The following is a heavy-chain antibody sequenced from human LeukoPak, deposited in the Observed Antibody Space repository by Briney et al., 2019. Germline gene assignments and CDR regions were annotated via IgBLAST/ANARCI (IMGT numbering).Heavy chain of an antibody. J-gene: IGHJ4*02. D-gene: IGHD2-15*01. V-gene: IGHV3-30-3*01. CDR2: ISYDGSNK. CDR1: GFTFSSYA. Sequence: GGSLRLSCAASGFTFSSYAMHWVRQAPGKGLEWVAVISYDGSNKYYADSVKGRFTISRDNSKNTLYLQMKSLRAEDTAVYYCARGAVAARVVYFDYWGQGTLVTVSS. CDR3: ARGAVAARVVYFDY.